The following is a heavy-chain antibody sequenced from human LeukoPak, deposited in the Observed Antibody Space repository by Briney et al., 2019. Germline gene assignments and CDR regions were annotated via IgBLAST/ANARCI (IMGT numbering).Heavy chain of an antibody. J-gene: IGHJ4*02. Sequence: TSETLSLTCNVSGGSISSSTYYWSCIRQPAGKGLEWIGRIYSSGRTNYNPSLKSRVTISVDTSKNQFSLNLSSVTAADTAVYYCARDIHTSDWTKFDYWGQGTSVTVSS. D-gene: IGHD6-19*01. CDR3: ARDIHTSDWTKFDY. CDR2: IYSSGRT. CDR1: GGSISSSTYY. V-gene: IGHV4-61*02.